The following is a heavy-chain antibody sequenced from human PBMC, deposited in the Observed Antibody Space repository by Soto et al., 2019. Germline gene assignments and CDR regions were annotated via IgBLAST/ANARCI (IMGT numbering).Heavy chain of an antibody. CDR1: GFTFSSYA. CDR2: ISGSGGST. CDR3: AKGGEMATIRYYFDY. D-gene: IGHD5-12*01. V-gene: IGHV3-23*01. Sequence: GGSLRLSCAASGFTFSSYAMSWVRQAPGKGLEWVSAISGSGGSTYYADSVKGRFTISRDNSKNTLYLQMNSLRAEDTAVYYCAKGGEMATIRYYFDYWGQGTLVTVSS. J-gene: IGHJ4*02.